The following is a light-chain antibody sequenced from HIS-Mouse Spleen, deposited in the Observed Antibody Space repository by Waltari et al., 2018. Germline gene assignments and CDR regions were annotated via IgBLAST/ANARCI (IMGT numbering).Light chain of an antibody. J-gene: IGLJ2*01. V-gene: IGLV2-23*01. CDR2: ESR. CDR1: SRDVGSYNL. CDR3: CSDAGSSTLV. Sequence: QSALTQPASVSGAPRQSITISCTGTSRDVGSYNLVSWYQQHPGKAPKLMIYESRKPPSGATNRFSCSKSGNTAFLTISGLQAEDEADYYCCSDAGSSTLVFGGGTKLTVL.